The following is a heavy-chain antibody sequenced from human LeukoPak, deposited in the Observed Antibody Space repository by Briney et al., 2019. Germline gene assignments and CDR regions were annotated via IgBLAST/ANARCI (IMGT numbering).Heavy chain of an antibody. CDR3: ARQSRDGSKTRGYYFDY. Sequence: GESLKISCQVSGYIFTHYWIGWVRQIPGKGLESMGIIYPADSDTTYSPSFQGQVTISADKSISTVYLQWSSLKASDTAMYYCARQSRDGSKTRGYYFDYWGQGTLVTVSS. V-gene: IGHV5-51*01. CDR1: GYIFTHYW. J-gene: IGHJ4*02. CDR2: IYPADSDT. D-gene: IGHD3-10*01.